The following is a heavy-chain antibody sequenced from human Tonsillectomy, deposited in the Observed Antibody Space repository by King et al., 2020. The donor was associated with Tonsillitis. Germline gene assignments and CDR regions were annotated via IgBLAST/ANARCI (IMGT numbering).Heavy chain of an antibody. Sequence: VQLVESGGGVVQPGRSLRLSCAASGFTFNSYGMHWVRQAPGKGLEWVAVISFDGSNKYYADSVKGRFTISRDNSKNTLYLQMNSLRAEDTAVYYCAKSSQYCSGGSCHSYAFDIWGQGQWSPSLQ. J-gene: IGHJ3*02. CDR2: ISFDGSNK. CDR1: GFTFNSYG. CDR3: AKSSQYCSGGSCHSYAFDI. V-gene: IGHV3-30*18. D-gene: IGHD2-15*01.